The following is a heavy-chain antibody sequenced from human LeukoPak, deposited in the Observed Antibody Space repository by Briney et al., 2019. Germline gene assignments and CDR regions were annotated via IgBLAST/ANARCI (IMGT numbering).Heavy chain of an antibody. D-gene: IGHD2-2*01. Sequence: PGGSLRLSCAASGFTFSSYWMHWVRQAPGKGLVWVSRINSDGSSTSYADSVKGRFTISRDNAKNSLYLQMNSLRAEDTAVYYCATQGYCSSTSCSPFDYWGQGTLVTVSS. J-gene: IGHJ4*02. CDR3: ATQGYCSSTSCSPFDY. CDR2: INSDGSST. V-gene: IGHV3-74*01. CDR1: GFTFSSYW.